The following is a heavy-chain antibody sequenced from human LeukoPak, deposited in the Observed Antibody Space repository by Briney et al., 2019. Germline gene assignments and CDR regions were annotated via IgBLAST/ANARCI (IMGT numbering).Heavy chain of an antibody. V-gene: IGHV1-2*02. CDR3: ARARTVAGATRRHAFDI. J-gene: IGHJ3*02. CDR1: AYTFTGYY. D-gene: IGHD1-26*01. Sequence: ASVKVSCKASAYTFTGYYMHLMRQAPGQGLEWMGWIKPNSGGTNYAQKFQGRVTMTRDTSISTAYMELSRLRSDDTAVYYGARARTVAGATRRHAFDIWGQGTMVTVSS. CDR2: IKPNSGGT.